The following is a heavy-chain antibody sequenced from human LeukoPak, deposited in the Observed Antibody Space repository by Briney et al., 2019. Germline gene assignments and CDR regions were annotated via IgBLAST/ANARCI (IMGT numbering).Heavy chain of an antibody. J-gene: IGHJ6*03. V-gene: IGHV3-23*01. CDR1: GGSISSYY. CDR2: ISGSGGST. CDR3: AKSGAAHPYYYYYMDV. D-gene: IGHD6-13*01. Sequence: PSETLSLTCTVSGGSISSYYWSWIRQPPGKGLEWVSAISGSGGSTYYADSVKGRFTISRDNSKNTLYLQMNSLRAEDTAVYYCAKSGAAHPYYYYYMDVWGKGTTVTVSS.